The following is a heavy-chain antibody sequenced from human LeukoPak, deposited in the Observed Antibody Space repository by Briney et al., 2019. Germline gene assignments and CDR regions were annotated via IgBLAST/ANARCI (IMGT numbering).Heavy chain of an antibody. Sequence: GASVKVPCKASGYTFTSYGISWVRQAPGQGLEWMGWISAYNGNTNYAQKLQGRVTMTTDTSTSTAYMELRSLRSDDTAVYYLARGRSSGWYDYYYYGMDVWGQGTTVTVS. V-gene: IGHV1-18*01. CDR3: ARGRSSGWYDYYYYGMDV. CDR1: GYTFTSYG. CDR2: ISAYNGNT. J-gene: IGHJ6*02. D-gene: IGHD6-19*01.